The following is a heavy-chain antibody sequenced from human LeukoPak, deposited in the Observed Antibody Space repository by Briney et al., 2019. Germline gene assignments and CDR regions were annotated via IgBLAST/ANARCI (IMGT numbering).Heavy chain of an antibody. V-gene: IGHV3-21*01. CDR1: GFTFSSYS. J-gene: IGHJ5*02. D-gene: IGHD3-3*01. CDR2: ISSSSSYI. Sequence: GGSLRLSCAASGFTFSSYSMNWVRQAPGKGLGWVSSISSSSSYIYYADSVKGRFTISRDNAKNSLYLQMNSLRAEDTAVYYCATTIFGAFDPWGQGTLVTVSS. CDR3: ATTIFGAFDP.